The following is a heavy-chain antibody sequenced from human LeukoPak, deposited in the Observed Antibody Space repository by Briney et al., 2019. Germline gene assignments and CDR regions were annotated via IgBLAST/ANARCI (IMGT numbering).Heavy chain of an antibody. V-gene: IGHV1-2*02. J-gene: IGHJ6*03. Sequence: GASVKVSCKASGYTFTGYYMHWVRQAPGQGLEWMGWINPNSGGTNYAQKFQGRVTMTRDTSISTAYMELSRLRSDDTAVYYCARATVATFYYMDVWGKGTTATVSS. CDR1: GYTFTGYY. D-gene: IGHD1/OR15-1a*01. CDR3: ARATVATFYYMDV. CDR2: INPNSGGT.